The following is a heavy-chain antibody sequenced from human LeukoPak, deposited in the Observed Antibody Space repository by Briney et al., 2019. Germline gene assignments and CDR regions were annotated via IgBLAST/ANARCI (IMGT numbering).Heavy chain of an antibody. CDR2: IYYSGST. D-gene: IGHD4-23*01. V-gene: IGHV4-59*08. CDR1: GGSISSYY. J-gene: IGHJ3*02. Sequence: SETLSLTCTVSGGSISSYYWSWIRQPPGKGLEWIGYIYYSGSTNYNPSLKSRVTISVDTSKNQFSLKLSSVTAADTAVYYCARHPGDYGGNSDAFDIWGQGTMVTVSS. CDR3: ARHPGDYGGNSDAFDI.